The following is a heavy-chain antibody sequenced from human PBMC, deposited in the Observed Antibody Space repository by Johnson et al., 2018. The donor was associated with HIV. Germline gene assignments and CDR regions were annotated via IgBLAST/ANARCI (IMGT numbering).Heavy chain of an antibody. J-gene: IGHJ3*02. Sequence: QVQLVESGGGVVQPGRSLRLSCAASGFTFSSYAMHWVRQAPGKGQEWVAVISYDGSTIYYADSVKGRFTISRDNAKNSLYLQMNSLRAEDTAVYYCARYHYYDSRLNDAFDIWGQGTMVTVSS. CDR3: ARYHYYDSRLNDAFDI. V-gene: IGHV3-30*04. CDR1: GFTFSSYA. D-gene: IGHD3-22*01. CDR2: ISYDGSTI.